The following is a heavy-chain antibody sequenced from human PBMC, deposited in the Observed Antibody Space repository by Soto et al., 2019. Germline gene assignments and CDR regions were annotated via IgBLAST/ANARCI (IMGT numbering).Heavy chain of an antibody. J-gene: IGHJ4*02. Sequence: LEILSLTCTVSGGSISSYCWSWIRQPPGKGLEWIGYIYYSGSTNYNPSLKSRVTKSVDTSKNQFSLKLSSVTAADTAVYYCARRYGSGFDYWGQGTLVTVPS. CDR1: GGSISSYC. CDR2: IYYSGST. D-gene: IGHD3-10*01. V-gene: IGHV4-59*08. CDR3: ARRYGSGFDY.